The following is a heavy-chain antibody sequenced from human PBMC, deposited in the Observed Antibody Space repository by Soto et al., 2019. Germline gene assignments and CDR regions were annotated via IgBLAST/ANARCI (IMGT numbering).Heavy chain of an antibody. CDR3: ARLYYDSRGYYLVARTIYYFDY. V-gene: IGHV4-39*01. J-gene: IGHJ4*02. CDR1: CGSISSSSYY. Sequence: SETLSLTCTVSCGSISSSSYYWGWIRQPPGKGLEWIGSIYYSGSTYYNPSLKSRVTISVDTSKNQFSLNLTSVTAADTAVYYCARLYYDSRGYYLVARTIYYFDYWGQGTLVTVSS. CDR2: IYYSGST. D-gene: IGHD3-22*01.